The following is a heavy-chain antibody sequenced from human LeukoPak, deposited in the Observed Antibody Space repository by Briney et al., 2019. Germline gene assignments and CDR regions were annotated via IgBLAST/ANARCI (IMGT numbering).Heavy chain of an antibody. CDR2: ISSIGSTI. CDR1: GFTFSDYY. Sequence: GGSLRLSCAASGFTFSDYYMSWIRQAPGKGLEWISYISSIGSTIYYTDSVKGRFTISRDNAKNSLYLQMNSLRAEDTAVYYCASPLYSSSWYYFDYWGQGTLVTVSS. D-gene: IGHD6-13*01. V-gene: IGHV3-11*04. J-gene: IGHJ4*02. CDR3: ASPLYSSSWYYFDY.